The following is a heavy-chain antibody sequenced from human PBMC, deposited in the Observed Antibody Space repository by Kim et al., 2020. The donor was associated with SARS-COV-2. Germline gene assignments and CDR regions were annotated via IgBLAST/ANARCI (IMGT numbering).Heavy chain of an antibody. CDR3: AGGLLEYYYYYYGMDV. J-gene: IGHJ6*02. V-gene: IGHV4-59*01. CDR1: GGSISSYY. CDR2: IYYSGST. Sequence: SETLSLTCTVSGGSISSYYWSWIRQPPGKGLEWIGYIYYSGSTNYNPSLKSRVTISVDTSKNQFSLKLSSVTAADTAVYYCAGGLLEYYYYYYGMDVWGQGTTVTVSS. D-gene: IGHD2-15*01.